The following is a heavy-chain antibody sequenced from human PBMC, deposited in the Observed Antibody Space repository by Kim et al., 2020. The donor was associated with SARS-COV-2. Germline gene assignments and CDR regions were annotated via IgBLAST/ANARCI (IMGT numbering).Heavy chain of an antibody. CDR2: FDPEDGET. J-gene: IGHJ4*02. CDR1: GYTLTELS. V-gene: IGHV1-24*01. D-gene: IGHD3-10*01. Sequence: ASVKVSCKVSGYTLTELSMHWVRQAPGKGLEWMGGFDPEDGETIYAQKFQGRVTMTEDTSTDTAYMELSSLRSEDTAVYYCATDYSPLLWFGELPLSWWGQGTLVTVSS. CDR3: ATDYSPLLWFGELPLSW.